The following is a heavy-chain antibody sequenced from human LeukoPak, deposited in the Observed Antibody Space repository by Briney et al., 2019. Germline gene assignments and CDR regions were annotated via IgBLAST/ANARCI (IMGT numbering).Heavy chain of an antibody. V-gene: IGHV4-30-2*01. CDR2: IYHSGST. CDR3: ARVGSGVAFDY. CDR1: GGSIGSGGYS. J-gene: IGHJ4*02. D-gene: IGHD3-3*01. Sequence: SATLSLTCAVSGGSIGSGGYSWSWIRQPPGKGLEWIGYIYHSGSTYYNPSLKSRVTISVDRSKNQFSLKLSSVTAADTAVYYCARVGSGVAFDYWGQGTLVTVSS.